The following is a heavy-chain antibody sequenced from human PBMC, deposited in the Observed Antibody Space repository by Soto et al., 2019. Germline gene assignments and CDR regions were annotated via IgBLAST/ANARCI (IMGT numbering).Heavy chain of an antibody. J-gene: IGHJ4*02. D-gene: IGHD2-2*01. CDR1: GFTFSSSW. Sequence: GGSLRLSCVASGFTFSSSWMTWVRQAPGKGLEWVASIKQDGTDKYYVDSVKGRFTISRDNAKNSLYLQMNSLRAEDTAVYYCARAIPFFDYWGQGTLVTVSS. CDR3: ARAIPFFDY. CDR2: IKQDGTDK. V-gene: IGHV3-7*01.